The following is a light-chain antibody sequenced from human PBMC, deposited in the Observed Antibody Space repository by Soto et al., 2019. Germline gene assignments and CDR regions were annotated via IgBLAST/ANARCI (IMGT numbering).Light chain of an antibody. CDR3: QAWDSSTVE. V-gene: IGLV3-1*01. J-gene: IGLJ2*01. Sequence: SYELTQPPSVSVSPGQTAGITCSGDKLGSKYVCWYQQKPGQSPVVVIYQDSKRPSGIPERFSGSNSENTATLTISGTQAMDEADYYCQAWDSSTVEFGGGTKLTVL. CDR2: QDS. CDR1: KLGSKY.